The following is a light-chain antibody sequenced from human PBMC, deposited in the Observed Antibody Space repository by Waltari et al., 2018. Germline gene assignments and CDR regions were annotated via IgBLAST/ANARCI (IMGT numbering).Light chain of an antibody. Sequence: QSVLTQPPSASGTPGQRVTISCSGSRSNIGSNTVNWDQQLPGTAPKLLIYSNNQRPSGVPDRFSGSKSGTSASLAISGLQSEDEADYYCAAWDDSLNGYWVFGGGTKLTAL. J-gene: IGLJ3*02. CDR2: SNN. CDR1: RSNIGSNT. CDR3: AAWDDSLNGYWV. V-gene: IGLV1-44*01.